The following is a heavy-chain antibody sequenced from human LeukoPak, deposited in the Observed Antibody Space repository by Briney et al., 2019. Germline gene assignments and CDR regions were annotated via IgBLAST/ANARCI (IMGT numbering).Heavy chain of an antibody. CDR1: GGSFSGYY. Sequence: PSETLSLTCAVYGGSFSGYYWSWIRQPPGKGLEWIGEVSHSGSTDYNPSLKSRVTISVDTSKNQFSLKLSSVTAADTAVYYCARTTEGGYTYNYFYYYYMDVWGKGTTVTISS. D-gene: IGHD5-18*01. CDR2: VSHSGST. CDR3: ARTTEGGYTYNYFYYYYMDV. V-gene: IGHV4-34*01. J-gene: IGHJ6*03.